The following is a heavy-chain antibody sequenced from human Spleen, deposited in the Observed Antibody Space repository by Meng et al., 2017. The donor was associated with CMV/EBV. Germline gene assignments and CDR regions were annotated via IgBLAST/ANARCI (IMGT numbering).Heavy chain of an antibody. CDR1: GFTFSTYA. J-gene: IGHJ1*01. CDR3: ARDPVVTKTLFQH. CDR2: ISGSGGNT. V-gene: IGHV3-23*01. D-gene: IGHD2-21*02. Sequence: GESLKISCAASGFTFSTYAMSWVRQAPGKGLEWVSGISGSGGNTKYADSVKGRFTNSRDNSKNQFSLKLSSVTAADTAVYYCARDPVVTKTLFQHWGQGTLVTVSS.